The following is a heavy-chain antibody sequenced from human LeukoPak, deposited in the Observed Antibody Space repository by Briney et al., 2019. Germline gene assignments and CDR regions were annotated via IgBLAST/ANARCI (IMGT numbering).Heavy chain of an antibody. Sequence: ASVKVSCKASGYTFTGYYMHWVRQAPGQGLEWMGWISTGNGNTNYGQEFQGRVTMTTDTSTGTAYMELRSLRSDDTAMYYCARANNWNYALGYWGQGTLVTVSS. CDR1: GYTFTGYY. D-gene: IGHD1-7*01. CDR2: ISTGNGNT. V-gene: IGHV1-18*04. J-gene: IGHJ4*02. CDR3: ARANNWNYALGY.